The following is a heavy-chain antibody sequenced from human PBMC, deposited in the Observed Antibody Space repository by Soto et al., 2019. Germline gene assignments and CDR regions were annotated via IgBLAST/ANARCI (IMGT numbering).Heavy chain of an antibody. J-gene: IGHJ4*02. Sequence: GGSLRLSCAASGFTFSNAWMSWVRQAPGKGLEWVGRIKSKTDGGTTDYAAPVKGRFTISRDDSKNTLYLQMNSLKTEDTAVYYCTTDRRGLEPFDYWGQGTLVTVSS. CDR1: GFTFSNAW. CDR3: TTDRRGLEPFDY. CDR2: IKSKTDGGTT. D-gene: IGHD1-1*01. V-gene: IGHV3-15*01.